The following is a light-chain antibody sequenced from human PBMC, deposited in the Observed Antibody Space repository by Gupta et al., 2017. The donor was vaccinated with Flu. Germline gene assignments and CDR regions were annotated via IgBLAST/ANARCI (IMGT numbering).Light chain of an antibody. Sequence: QSALTQPRSVSGSPGQSVTISCTGTTSDVGGHDFISWYHQYPGAAPKLILYDINRRPSGVPGRFSGSKSGNTASLTISGLQGEDDGDLYCSSDAGRSIGVFGGGTRLTVL. CDR2: DIN. J-gene: IGLJ3*02. CDR3: SSDAGRSIGV. CDR1: TSDVGGHDF. V-gene: IGLV2-11*01.